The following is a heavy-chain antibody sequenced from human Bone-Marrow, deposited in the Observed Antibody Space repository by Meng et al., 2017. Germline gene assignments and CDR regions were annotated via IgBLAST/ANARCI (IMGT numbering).Heavy chain of an antibody. CDR2: INYSGRT. CDR3: ARGPSHGGSYSDY. J-gene: IGHJ4*02. D-gene: IGHD2-21*02. V-gene: IGHV4-59*01. Sequence: QVQLQESGPGLVKPSETLSLTCTASGCSISTYYWSWIRQSPEKGLEWIGYINYSGRTNYIPSLRSRATISVDPSKNQFSLNLRSVTAADTAVYYCARGPSHGGSYSDYWGQGTLVTVSS. CDR1: GCSISTYY.